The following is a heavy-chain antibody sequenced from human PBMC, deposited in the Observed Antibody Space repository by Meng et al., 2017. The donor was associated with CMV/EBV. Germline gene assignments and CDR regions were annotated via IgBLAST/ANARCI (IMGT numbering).Heavy chain of an antibody. J-gene: IGHJ6*02. CDR2: IYPGDSDT. D-gene: IGHD6-6*01. V-gene: IGHV5-51*01. CDR3: ASSSSYRRYYGMDV. CDR1: GYSFTSYW. Sequence: GGSLRLSCKGSGYSFTSYWIGWVRQMPGKGLERMGIIYPGDSDTRYSPSFQGQVTISADKSISTAYLQWSSLKASDTAMYYCASSSSYRRYYGMDVWGQGTTVTVSS.